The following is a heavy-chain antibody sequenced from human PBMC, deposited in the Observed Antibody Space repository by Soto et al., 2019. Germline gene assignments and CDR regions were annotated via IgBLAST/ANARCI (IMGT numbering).Heavy chain of an antibody. Sequence: PGWSLRLSCTASVFTFYNTWMSWVPQAPGKGLEWVGRVKSKTDGGATDYTAPVKGRFTISRDDSQNTLYLQMNSLQTDDTAVYYCTTDRRSGYDPQFDFWGQGTLVTVSS. CDR1: VFTFYNTW. CDR3: TTDRRSGYDPQFDF. J-gene: IGHJ4*02. CDR2: VKSKTDGGAT. V-gene: IGHV3-15*01. D-gene: IGHD5-12*01.